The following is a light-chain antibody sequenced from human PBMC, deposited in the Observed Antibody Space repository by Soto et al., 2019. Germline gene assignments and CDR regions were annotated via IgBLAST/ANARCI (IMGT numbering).Light chain of an antibody. Sequence: IHMTLSASSLSASVGYRVTITCQASQNINNYLNWYQQKPGRAPKLLIYDASNLEAGVPSRFRGSGSGTDFTFTISRLQPEDIATYYCQQYENLPTFGQGTRLEIK. J-gene: IGKJ5*01. CDR2: DAS. CDR3: QQYENLPT. V-gene: IGKV1-33*01. CDR1: QNINNY.